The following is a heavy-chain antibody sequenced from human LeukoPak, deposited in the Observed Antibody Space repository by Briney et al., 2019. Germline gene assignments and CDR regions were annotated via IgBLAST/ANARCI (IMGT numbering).Heavy chain of an antibody. CDR2: ISSSSSYT. Sequence: GGSLRLSCAASGFTFSDHYMDWVRQAPGKGLEWVSYISSSSSYTNYADSVKGGFTISRDNAKNSLYLQMNSLRAEDTAVYYCARVIGGIRYFDWYNWFDPWGQGTLVTVSS. CDR1: GFTFSDHY. D-gene: IGHD3-9*01. J-gene: IGHJ5*02. V-gene: IGHV3-11*05. CDR3: ARVIGGIRYFDWYNWFDP.